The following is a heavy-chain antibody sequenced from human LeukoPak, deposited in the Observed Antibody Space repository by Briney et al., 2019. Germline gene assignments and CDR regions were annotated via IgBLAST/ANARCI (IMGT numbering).Heavy chain of an antibody. V-gene: IGHV3-74*01. CDR2: ISTDGYTT. CDR1: GLAFSAYK. D-gene: IGHD2-15*01. CDR3: VVGGSPGY. J-gene: IGHJ4*02. Sequence: GGSMRLSCAASGLAFSAYKMHWVRQAPRKGLVWVSRISTDGYTTDYADFVQGRFTASRDNTKNTWSLEMNSPRAEDTAVYYCVVGGSPGYWGQGTLVTVSS.